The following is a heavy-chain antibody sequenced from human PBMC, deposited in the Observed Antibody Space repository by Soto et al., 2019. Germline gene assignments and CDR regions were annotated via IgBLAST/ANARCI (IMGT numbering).Heavy chain of an antibody. CDR2: ISSSSSYI. Sequence: NPGGSLRLSCAASGFTFSSYSMNWVRQAPGKGLEWVSSISSSSSYIYYADSVKGRFTISRDNAKNSLYLQMNSLRAEDTAVYYCARGQRITIFGVVTNPYYYGMDVWGQGTTVTVSS. V-gene: IGHV3-21*01. J-gene: IGHJ6*02. D-gene: IGHD3-3*01. CDR1: GFTFSSYS. CDR3: ARGQRITIFGVVTNPYYYGMDV.